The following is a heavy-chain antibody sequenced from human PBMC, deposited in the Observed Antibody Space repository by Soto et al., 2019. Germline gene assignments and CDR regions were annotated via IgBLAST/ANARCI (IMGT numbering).Heavy chain of an antibody. V-gene: IGHV1-69*13. CDR3: AKFPSGSSYFDY. CDR2: IIPIFGTA. D-gene: IGHD3-10*01. Sequence: GASVKVSCKDSGGTFSSYAISWVRQAPGQGLEWMGGIIPIFGTANYAQKFQGRVTITADESTSTAYMELSSLRSEDTAVYYCAKFPSGSSYFDYWGQGALVTVSS. J-gene: IGHJ4*02. CDR1: GGTFSSYA.